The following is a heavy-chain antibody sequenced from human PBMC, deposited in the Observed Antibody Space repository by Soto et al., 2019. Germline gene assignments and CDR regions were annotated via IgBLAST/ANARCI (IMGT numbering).Heavy chain of an antibody. J-gene: IGHJ6*03. Sequence: SETLSLTCVVSGGSLSDYFWSWIRQPPGMALEWIREINHLGSINYNPSLKSRVTMSVDTSNNQFSLTLNSVTAADTATFYCARGGISHWAYFYYMDVWDRGTTVTVSS. D-gene: IGHD2-21*01. CDR1: GGSLSDYF. CDR2: INHLGSI. CDR3: ARGGISHWAYFYYMDV. V-gene: IGHV4-34*01.